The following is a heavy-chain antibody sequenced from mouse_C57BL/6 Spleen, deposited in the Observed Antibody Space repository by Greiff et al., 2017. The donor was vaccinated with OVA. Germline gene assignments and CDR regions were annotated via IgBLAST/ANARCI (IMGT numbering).Heavy chain of an antibody. Sequence: SGPELVKPGASVKISCKASGYSFTDYNMNWVKQSNGKSLEWIGVINPNYGTTSYNQKFKGKATLTVDQSSSTAYMQLSSLTSEDSAVYFCARGGYYDYDDDAMDYWGQGTSVTVSS. CDR3: ARGGYYDYDDDAMDY. CDR1: GYSFTDYN. V-gene: IGHV1-39*01. J-gene: IGHJ4*01. D-gene: IGHD2-4*01. CDR2: INPNYGTT.